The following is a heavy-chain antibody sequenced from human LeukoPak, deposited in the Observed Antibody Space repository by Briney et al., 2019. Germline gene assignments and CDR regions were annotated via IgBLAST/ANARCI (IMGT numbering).Heavy chain of an antibody. CDR1: GFSFRSYW. Sequence: GGSLRLSCAASGFSFRSYWMYWVRQAPGKRLVWVSRINSDGSATSSADAVKGRFTISRDNAKNTLYLQLNSLRAEDTAVYYCARGNYGMDVWGQGTTVIVSS. V-gene: IGHV3-74*01. J-gene: IGHJ6*02. CDR2: INSDGSAT. CDR3: ARGNYGMDV.